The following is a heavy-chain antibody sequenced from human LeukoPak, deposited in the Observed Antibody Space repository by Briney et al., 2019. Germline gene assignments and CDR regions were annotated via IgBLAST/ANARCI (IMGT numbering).Heavy chain of an antibody. CDR2: IIPIFGTA. D-gene: IGHD3-10*01. Sequence: GASVKVSCKASGGTFSSYAISWVRQAPGQGLEWMGRIIPIFGTANYAQKFQGRVTITTDESTSTAYMELSSLRSEDTAVYYCAGVFGSPLAYAFDIWGQGTMVTVSS. CDR1: GGTFSSYA. J-gene: IGHJ3*02. V-gene: IGHV1-69*05. CDR3: AGVFGSPLAYAFDI.